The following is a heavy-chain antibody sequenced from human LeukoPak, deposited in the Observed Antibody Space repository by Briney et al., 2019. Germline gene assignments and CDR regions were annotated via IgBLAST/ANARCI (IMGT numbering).Heavy chain of an antibody. Sequence: GASVKVSCKASGYTFTSYDINWVRQATGQGLEWMGWVNPNSGNTGYAQKFQGRVTITRNTSISTAYMELSSLRSEDTAVYYCARDSRGGGPDFDYWGQGTLVTVSS. CDR2: VNPNSGNT. J-gene: IGHJ4*02. D-gene: IGHD3-16*01. V-gene: IGHV1-8*03. CDR1: GYTFTSYD. CDR3: ARDSRGGGPDFDY.